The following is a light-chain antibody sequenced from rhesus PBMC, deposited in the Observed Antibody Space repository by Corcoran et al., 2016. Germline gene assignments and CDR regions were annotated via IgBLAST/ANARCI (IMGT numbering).Light chain of an antibody. CDR1: RSDIGRYDY. J-gene: IGLJ6*01. V-gene: IGLV2S7*01. CDR3: CSYTTSSTFV. Sequence: QSAPTQPPSVSGSPGQSVTISCAGTRSDIGRYDYVSWYQQHRGKAPKLLIYDVNKRPSGVSDRFSGSKSGSTASLTISGLQAEDEVDYYCCSYTTSSTFVFGSGTKLTVL. CDR2: DVN.